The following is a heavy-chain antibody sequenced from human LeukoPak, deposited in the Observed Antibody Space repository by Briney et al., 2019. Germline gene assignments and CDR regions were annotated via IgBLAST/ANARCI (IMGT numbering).Heavy chain of an antibody. J-gene: IGHJ6*02. Sequence: TSVKVSCKASGFTFTSSAMQWVRQARGQRLEWIGWIVVGSGNTNYAQKFKERVTITRDMSTSTAYMELSSLRSEDTAVYYCAADPRTAGEGYYYYGMDVWGQGTTVTVSS. CDR1: GFTFTSSA. D-gene: IGHD6-13*01. V-gene: IGHV1-58*02. CDR2: IVVGSGNT. CDR3: AADPRTAGEGYYYYGMDV.